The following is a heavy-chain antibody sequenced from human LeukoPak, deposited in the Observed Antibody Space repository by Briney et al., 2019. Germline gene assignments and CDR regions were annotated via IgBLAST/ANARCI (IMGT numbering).Heavy chain of an antibody. Sequence: GGSLRLSCAASGFTFSSYSMNWVRQAPGKGLEWVSSISSSSSYIYYADSVKGRFTISRDNAKNSLYLQMNSLRAEDTAVYYCAGRPSYCSGGSCLDAYWGQGTLVTVSS. CDR2: ISSSSSYI. CDR3: AGRPSYCSGGSCLDAY. CDR1: GFTFSSYS. D-gene: IGHD2-15*01. J-gene: IGHJ4*02. V-gene: IGHV3-21*01.